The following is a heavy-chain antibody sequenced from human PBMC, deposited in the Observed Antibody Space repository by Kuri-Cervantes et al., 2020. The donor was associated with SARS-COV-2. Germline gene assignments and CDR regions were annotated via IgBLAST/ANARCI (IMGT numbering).Heavy chain of an antibody. J-gene: IGHJ3*02. V-gene: IGHV1-46*01. CDR3: ARDSGDWNPDGLDI. CDR1: GYTFTSYY. Sequence: ASVKVSCKASGYTFTSYYMHWVRQAPGQGLEWMGIINPSGGSTSYAQKFQGRVTVTRDTSTSTVYMELSSLTFEDTTIYYCARDSGDWNPDGLDIWGQGTMVTVSS. D-gene: IGHD1-1*01. CDR2: INPSGGST.